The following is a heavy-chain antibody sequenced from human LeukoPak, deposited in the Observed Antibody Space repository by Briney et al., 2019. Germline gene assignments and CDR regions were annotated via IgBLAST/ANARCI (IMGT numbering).Heavy chain of an antibody. CDR3: ARTSGNTDAFDI. V-gene: IGHV2-70*11. Sequence: SGPALVKPTQTLTLTCTFSGFSLSTSGMCVSWIRQPPGKALEWLARIDWDDGKYYSTSLKTRLTISKDTSKNQVILTMTNMDPVDTATYYCARTSGNTDAFDIWGQGTMVTVSS. CDR2: IDWDDGK. J-gene: IGHJ3*02. CDR1: GFSLSTSGMC. D-gene: IGHD2/OR15-2a*01.